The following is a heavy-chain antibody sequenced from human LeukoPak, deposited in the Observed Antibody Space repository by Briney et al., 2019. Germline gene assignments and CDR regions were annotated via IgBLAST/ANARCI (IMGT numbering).Heavy chain of an antibody. Sequence: GGSLRLSCAASGFTFSDYYMSWIRQAPGKGLEWVSYISSSGSTIYYADSVKGRFTISRDNAKNSLYLQMNSLRAEDTAVYYCARVWYYDILTGSPALDYWGQGTLVTVSS. CDR1: GFTFSDYY. D-gene: IGHD3-9*01. V-gene: IGHV3-11*01. CDR3: ARVWYYDILTGSPALDY. CDR2: ISSSGSTI. J-gene: IGHJ4*02.